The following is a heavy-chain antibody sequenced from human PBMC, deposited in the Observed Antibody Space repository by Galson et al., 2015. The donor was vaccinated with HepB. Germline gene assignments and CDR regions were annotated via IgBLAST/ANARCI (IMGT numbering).Heavy chain of an antibody. D-gene: IGHD6-6*01. Sequence: SLRLSCAASGFTFSDYYMSWIRQAPGKGLEWVSYISSSSSYTNYADSVKGRFTISRDNAKNSLYLQMNSLRAEDTAVYYCAREQKGTKYSSSHKGAFDIWGQGTMVTVSS. CDR2: ISSSSSYT. CDR1: GFTFSDYY. V-gene: IGHV3-11*06. CDR3: AREQKGTKYSSSHKGAFDI. J-gene: IGHJ3*02.